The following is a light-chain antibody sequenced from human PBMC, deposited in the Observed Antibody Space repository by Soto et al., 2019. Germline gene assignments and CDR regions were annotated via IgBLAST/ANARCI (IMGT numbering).Light chain of an antibody. Sequence: QAVVTQPPSVSGTPGRRVTISCSGSSSNIGSNAVNWYQQLPGTAPKLLIYSNNQRPSGVPDRFSGSKSGTSASLAISGLQSEDEADYYCAAWDDSLNGVVFGGGTKLTVL. CDR3: AAWDDSLNGVV. CDR1: SSNIGSNA. V-gene: IGLV1-44*01. J-gene: IGLJ2*01. CDR2: SNN.